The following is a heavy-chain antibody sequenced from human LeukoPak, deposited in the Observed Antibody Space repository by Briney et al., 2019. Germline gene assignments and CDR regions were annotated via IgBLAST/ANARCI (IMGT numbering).Heavy chain of an antibody. CDR3: ARATQVGDYYDSSGYYSHFDY. CDR1: EYTFTGYY. CDR2: INPNSGGT. D-gene: IGHD3-22*01. Sequence: ASVKVSCKASEYTFTGYYMHWVRQAPGQGLEWMGWINPNSGGTNYAQKFQGRVTMTRDTSISTAYMELSRLRSDDTAVYYCARATQVGDYYDSSGYYSHFDYWGQGTLVTVSS. V-gene: IGHV1-2*02. J-gene: IGHJ4*02.